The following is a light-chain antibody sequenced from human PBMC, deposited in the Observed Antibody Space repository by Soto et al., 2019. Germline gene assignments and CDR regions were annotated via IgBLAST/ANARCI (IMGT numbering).Light chain of an antibody. Sequence: EIVLTQSPATLSLSPVERATLSCMASQSVSSSYLAWYQQKPGQAPRLLIYGASSRATGIPDRFSGSGSGTEFTLTISSLQPDDFATYYCQQYNSYLLTFGGGTKV. V-gene: IGKV3-20*01. CDR2: GAS. CDR1: QSVSSSY. J-gene: IGKJ4*01. CDR3: QQYNSYLLT.